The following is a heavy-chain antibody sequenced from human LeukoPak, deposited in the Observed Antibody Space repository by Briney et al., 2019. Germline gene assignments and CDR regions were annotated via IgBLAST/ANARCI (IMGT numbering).Heavy chain of an antibody. Sequence: GGSLRLSCAASGFTFSSYAMSWVRQAPGKGLEWVSAISGSGGSTYYADSVKGRFTISRDDAENTAYLQMNSLKTEDTAVYYCTRLSGDTWNYGGNFDSWGQGTLVTVSS. D-gene: IGHD1-7*01. CDR1: GFTFSSYA. V-gene: IGHV3-23*01. J-gene: IGHJ4*02. CDR2: ISGSGGST. CDR3: TRLSGDTWNYGGNFDS.